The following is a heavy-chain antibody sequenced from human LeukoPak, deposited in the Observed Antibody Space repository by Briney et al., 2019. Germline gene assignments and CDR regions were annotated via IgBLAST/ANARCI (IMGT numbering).Heavy chain of an antibody. D-gene: IGHD6-19*01. V-gene: IGHV4-39*02. Sequence: SETLSLTCTVSGGSISSNSNYWAWSRQPPGRGLEWIGSISYGGSTYYSPSLESRVTISVDTSKNQFSLNLSSVTAADTAVYFCARERYNTGWYSDYWGQGTLVTVSS. CDR1: GGSISSNSNY. CDR2: ISYGGST. J-gene: IGHJ4*02. CDR3: ARERYNTGWYSDY.